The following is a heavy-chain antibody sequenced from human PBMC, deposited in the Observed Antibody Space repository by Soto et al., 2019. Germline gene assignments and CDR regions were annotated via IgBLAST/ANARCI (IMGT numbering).Heavy chain of an antibody. CDR3: ARGVNGYYYVDY. CDR2: INRDGSRA. D-gene: IGHD2-8*01. Sequence: EVQLVESGGNVLQPGGSLRLSCAASGFISSSYWMHWVRQAPGKGLVWVSRINRDGSRADYADSVKGRFAVSRDNAKNTVLLQMDSLRADDTAVYFCARGVNGYYYVDYWGQGTLVTVSS. V-gene: IGHV3-74*01. J-gene: IGHJ4*02. CDR1: GFISSSYW.